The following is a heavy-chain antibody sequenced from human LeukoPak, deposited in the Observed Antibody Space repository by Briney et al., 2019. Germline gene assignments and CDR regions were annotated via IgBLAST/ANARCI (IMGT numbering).Heavy chain of an antibody. J-gene: IGHJ4*01. V-gene: IGHV3-23*01. D-gene: IGHD5-18*01. Sequence: GGSLRLSCVASGFTFDTYAMAWVRQAPGKGLQWVSTLTGRGDTTYYGESMKGRFTISRDNSKNTMYLQMNSLRVDDTAVYYCARDYGYTPYYFDYWGQGTLVTVSS. CDR3: ARDYGYTPYYFDY. CDR2: LTGRGDTT. CDR1: GFTFDTYA.